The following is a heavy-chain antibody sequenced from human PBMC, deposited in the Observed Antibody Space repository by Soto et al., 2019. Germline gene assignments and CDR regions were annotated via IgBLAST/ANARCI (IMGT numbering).Heavy chain of an antibody. D-gene: IGHD3-16*01. CDR2: IVVGSGNT. CDR3: AADQVGGGRGDY. Sequence: QMQLVQSGPEVKKPGTSVKVSCKASGFTFTSSAVQWVRQARGQRLEWIGWIVVGSGNTNYAQKLQERXXIXRXXATSKAYMELGSLRSGGTAVYYCAADQVGGGRGDYWGQGTLVTVSS. CDR1: GFTFTSSA. V-gene: IGHV1-58*01. J-gene: IGHJ4*02.